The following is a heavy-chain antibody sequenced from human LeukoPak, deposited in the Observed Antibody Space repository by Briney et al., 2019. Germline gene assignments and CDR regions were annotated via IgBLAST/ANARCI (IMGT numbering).Heavy chain of an antibody. CDR3: ASGIYDFWSGYYDYGMDV. CDR1: GYTFTSYD. J-gene: IGHJ6*02. Sequence: ASVKVSCKASGYTFTSYDINWVRQATGQGLEWMGWMNPNSGNTGYAQKFQGRVTMTRNTSISTAYMELSSLRSEDTAVYYCASGIYDFWSGYYDYGMDVWGQGTTVTVSS. D-gene: IGHD3-3*01. V-gene: IGHV1-8*01. CDR2: MNPNSGNT.